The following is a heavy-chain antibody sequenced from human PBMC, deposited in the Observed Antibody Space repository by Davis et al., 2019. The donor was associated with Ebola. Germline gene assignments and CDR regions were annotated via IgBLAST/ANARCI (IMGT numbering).Heavy chain of an antibody. CDR1: GFTFSGSA. D-gene: IGHD4-17*01. Sequence: GESLKISCAASGFTFSGSAMHWVRQAAGKGLEWVGRIRSKANSYATAYAASVKGRFTISRDDSKNTAYLQMNSLKTEDTAVYYCTVSEGDYDYWGQGTLVTVSS. CDR3: TVSEGDYDY. J-gene: IGHJ4*02. V-gene: IGHV3-73*01. CDR2: IRSKANSYAT.